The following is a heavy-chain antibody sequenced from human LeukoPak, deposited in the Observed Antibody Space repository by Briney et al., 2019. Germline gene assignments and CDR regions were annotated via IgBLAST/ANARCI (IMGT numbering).Heavy chain of an antibody. Sequence: ASVKVSCKASGYTFTSYGISWVRQAPGQGLEWMAWISTYNGNTNYALKVQGRATMTTDTSTSTAYMELRSLRSDDTAVYYCARVLRYDFWSAYYFDYWGQGTLVTVSS. D-gene: IGHD3-3*01. CDR1: GYTFTSYG. CDR2: ISTYNGNT. V-gene: IGHV1-18*01. CDR3: ARVLRYDFWSAYYFDY. J-gene: IGHJ4*02.